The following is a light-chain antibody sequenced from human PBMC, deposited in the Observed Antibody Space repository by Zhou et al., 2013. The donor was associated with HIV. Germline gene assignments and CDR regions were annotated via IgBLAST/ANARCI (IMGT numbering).Light chain of an antibody. CDR2: LAS. Sequence: DIQMTQSPSSLSVSIGDRVTITCRASQSINRILNWYQQKPGKAPKLLISLASNLQSGVPSRFSGSGSGTDFTLTISTLQPEDFATYYCQQSYRTPRTFGQGTKVEIK. V-gene: IGKV1-39*01. CDR3: QQSYRTPRT. CDR1: QSINRI. J-gene: IGKJ1*01.